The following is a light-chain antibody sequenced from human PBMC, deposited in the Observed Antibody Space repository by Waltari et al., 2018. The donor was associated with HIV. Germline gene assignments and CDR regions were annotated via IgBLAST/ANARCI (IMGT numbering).Light chain of an antibody. Sequence: QSVLPQPPSVSGAPGQRVTISCTVRRSNLGAGYARHWYPPLPGPAPKLLIYGNSNRPSGVPDRFSGSKSGTSASLAITGLQAEDEADYYCQSYDSSPPVVFGGGTKLTVL. CDR2: GNS. J-gene: IGLJ2*01. CDR3: QSYDSSPPVV. CDR1: RSNLGAGYA. V-gene: IGLV1-40*01.